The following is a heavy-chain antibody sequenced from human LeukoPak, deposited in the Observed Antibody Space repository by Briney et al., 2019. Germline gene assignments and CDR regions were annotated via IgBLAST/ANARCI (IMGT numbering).Heavy chain of an antibody. Sequence: GGSLRLSCAASGFTVSSNYMSWVRQAPGKGLEWVSVIYSGGSTYYTDSVKGRFTISRDNSKNTLYLQMNSLRAEDAAVYYCARDGAGSYGYDYWGQGTLVTVSS. V-gene: IGHV3-66*01. D-gene: IGHD5-18*01. J-gene: IGHJ4*02. CDR2: IYSGGST. CDR3: ARDGAGSYGYDY. CDR1: GFTVSSNY.